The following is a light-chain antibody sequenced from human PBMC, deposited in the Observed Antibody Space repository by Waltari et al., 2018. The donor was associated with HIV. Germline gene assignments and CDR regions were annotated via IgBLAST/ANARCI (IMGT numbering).Light chain of an antibody. CDR3: QSYDISLSGWV. V-gene: IGLV1-40*01. CDR1: SSNIGAGFD. CDR2: NNT. J-gene: IGLJ2*01. Sequence: QSVLTQPPSVSGAPGQRVTISCTGTSSNIGAGFDVHWYQQLPGTVPKVLLYNNTDRPSGVPYRFSGSKSATSASLAITGLQAEDEANYYCQSYDISLSGWVFGGGTKLTVL.